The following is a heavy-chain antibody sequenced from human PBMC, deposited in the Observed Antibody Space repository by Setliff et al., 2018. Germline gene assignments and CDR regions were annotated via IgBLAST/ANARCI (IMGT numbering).Heavy chain of an antibody. CDR1: GDSISSRRNY. Sequence: PSETLSLTCTVSGDSISSRRNYWGWFRQTAGKELEWIGQIYTSWSTNYNPSLKSRVTISLETSKKQVSLSLTSVTAEDTSVYYCARMSGFQYIDVWDKGSTVTVSS. CDR3: ARMSGFQYIDV. V-gene: IGHV4-61*09. J-gene: IGHJ6*03. D-gene: IGHD3-3*01. CDR2: IYTSWST.